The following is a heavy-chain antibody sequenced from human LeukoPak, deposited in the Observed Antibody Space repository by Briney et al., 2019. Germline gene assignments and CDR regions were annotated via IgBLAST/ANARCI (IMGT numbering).Heavy chain of an antibody. V-gene: IGHV1-46*01. D-gene: IGHD3-22*01. CDR1: GHTSTTYA. CDR3: AREQGDSSGPGDAFDI. CDR2: INPSGGST. Sequence: GASVKVSCKASGHTSTTYAIHWVRQAPGQGLEWMGIINPSGGSTSYAQKFQGRVTMTRDTSTSTVYMELSSLRSEDTAVYYCAREQGDSSGPGDAFDIWGQGTMVTVSS. J-gene: IGHJ3*02.